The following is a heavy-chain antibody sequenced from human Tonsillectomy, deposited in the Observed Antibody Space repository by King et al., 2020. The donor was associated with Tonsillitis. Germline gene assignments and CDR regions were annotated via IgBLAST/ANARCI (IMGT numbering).Heavy chain of an antibody. Sequence: QLQESGPGLVKPSETLSLTCTVSGGSISRYYWSWIRQPPGKGLEWIGYIYYSGSTNYHPSLKIRVTISVDTSKNQFSLKLSSVTAADTAVYYCARAYSGKYPGWFDPWGQGTLVTVSS. V-gene: IGHV4-59*01. CDR2: IYYSGST. CDR3: ARAYSGKYPGWFDP. D-gene: IGHD1-26*01. J-gene: IGHJ5*02. CDR1: GGSISRYY.